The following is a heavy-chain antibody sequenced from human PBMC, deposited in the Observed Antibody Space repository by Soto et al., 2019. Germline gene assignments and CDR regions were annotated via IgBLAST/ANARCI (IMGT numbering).Heavy chain of an antibody. Sequence: EVQLVESGGGLVKSGGSLRLSCAASGFTFSTYSMNWVRQAPGKGLEWVSSISSGTPYIYYADSVKGRFTISRDDAKNSLYLQMFILRADDTAVYYCARAVQPRSGFTPWGQGTLVTVSS. V-gene: IGHV3-21*01. CDR3: ARAVQPRSGFTP. CDR1: GFTFSTYS. CDR2: ISSGTPYI. D-gene: IGHD3-3*01. J-gene: IGHJ5*02.